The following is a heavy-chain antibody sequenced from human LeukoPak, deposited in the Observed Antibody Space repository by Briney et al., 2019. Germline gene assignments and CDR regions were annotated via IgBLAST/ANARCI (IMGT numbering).Heavy chain of an antibody. J-gene: IGHJ6*03. CDR2: INPNSGGT. Sequence: ASVKVSCKASGYTFTGYYTHWVRQAPGQGLEWMGRINPNSGGTNYAQKFQGRVTMTRDTSISTAYMELSRLRSDDTAVYYCARERGSSWRYYYMDVWGKGTTVTVSS. CDR1: GYTFTGYY. D-gene: IGHD6-13*01. CDR3: ARERGSSWRYYYMDV. V-gene: IGHV1-2*06.